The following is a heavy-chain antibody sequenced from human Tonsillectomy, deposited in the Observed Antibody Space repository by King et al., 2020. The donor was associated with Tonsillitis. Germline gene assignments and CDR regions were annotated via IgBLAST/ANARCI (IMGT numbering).Heavy chain of an antibody. CDR2: ISSASHYI. Sequence: EVQLVESGGGLVKPGGSLRLSCAASGFTFSSYTINWVRQAPGKGLEWVSSISSASHYIYYAGSVKGRFTISRDDAKKSLFLQMNSLRAEDTAVYYCAREACRYDILTGFHGMDVWGQGTTVTVSS. J-gene: IGHJ6*02. D-gene: IGHD3-9*01. CDR3: AREACRYDILTGFHGMDV. CDR1: GFTFSSYT. V-gene: IGHV3-21*01.